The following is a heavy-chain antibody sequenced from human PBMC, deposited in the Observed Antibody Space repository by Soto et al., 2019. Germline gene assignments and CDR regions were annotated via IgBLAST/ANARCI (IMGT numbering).Heavy chain of an antibody. D-gene: IGHD3-10*01. CDR3: ARDFTGSATYYYGMDV. J-gene: IGHJ6*02. CDR1: GGSISSGGYY. Sequence: SETLSLTCTVSGGSISSGGYYWSWIRQHPGKGLEWIGYIYYSGSTYYNPSLKSRVTISVDTSKNQFSLKLSSVTAADTAVYYCARDFTGSATYYYGMDVWGQGTTVTVSS. V-gene: IGHV4-31*03. CDR2: IYYSGST.